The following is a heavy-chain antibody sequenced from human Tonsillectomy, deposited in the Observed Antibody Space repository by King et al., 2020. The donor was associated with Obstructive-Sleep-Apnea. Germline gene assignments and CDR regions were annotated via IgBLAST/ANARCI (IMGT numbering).Heavy chain of an antibody. CDR2: IYSGGNT. CDR3: AREAPSHPAFDI. V-gene: IGHV3-66*01. Sequence: VQLVESGGGLVQPGGSLRLSCAASGFAVSNNYMSWVRQAPGKGLEWVSVIYSGGNTYYADSVKGRFTISRDNSKNTLYLQMNSLRAEDTAVYYCAREAPSHPAFDIWGQGTMVTVSS. J-gene: IGHJ3*02. D-gene: IGHD6-6*01. CDR1: GFAVSNNY.